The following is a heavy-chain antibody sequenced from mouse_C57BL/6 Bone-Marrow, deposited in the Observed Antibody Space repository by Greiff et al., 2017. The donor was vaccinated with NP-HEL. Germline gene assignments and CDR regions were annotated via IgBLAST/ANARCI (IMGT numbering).Heavy chain of an antibody. D-gene: IGHD1-1*01. CDR1: GYTFTEYT. J-gene: IGHJ1*03. V-gene: IGHV1-62-2*01. CDR3: ARHGDYFGSSYGYFDV. CDR2: FYPGSGSI. Sequence: VQLQQSGAELVKPGASVKLSCKASGYTFTEYTIHWVKQRSGQGLEWIGWFYPGSGSIKYNEKFKDKATLTADKSSSTVYMDLSRLTSEDSAVYCGARHGDYFGSSYGYFDVWGTGTTVTVSS.